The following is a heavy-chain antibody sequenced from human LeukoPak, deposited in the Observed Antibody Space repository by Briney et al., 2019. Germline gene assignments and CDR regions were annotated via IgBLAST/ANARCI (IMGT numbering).Heavy chain of an antibody. CDR2: ISYDGSNK. CDR1: GFTFSSYA. V-gene: IGHV3-30-3*01. J-gene: IGHJ6*02. D-gene: IGHD6-19*01. CDR3: ARGNQHTRYSSGKQYYYYGMDV. Sequence: PGGSLRLSCAASGFTFSSYAMHWVRQAPGKGLEWVAVISYDGSNKYYADSVKGRFTISRDNSKNTLYLQMNSLRAEDTAVYYCARGNQHTRYSSGKQYYYYGMDVWGQGTTVTVSS.